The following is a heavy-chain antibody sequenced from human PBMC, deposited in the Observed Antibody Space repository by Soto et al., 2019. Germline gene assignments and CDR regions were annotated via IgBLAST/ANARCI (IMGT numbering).Heavy chain of an antibody. V-gene: IGHV3-43*01. CDR1: GFTFDDYT. CDR3: AKETYSSSDPYFDY. Sequence: EVQLVESGGVVVQPGGSLRLSCAASGFTFDDYTMHWVRQAPGKGLEWVSLISWDGGSTYYADSVKGRFTISRDNSKNSLYLQMNSLRTEDTALYYCAKETYSSSDPYFDYWGQGTLVTVSS. J-gene: IGHJ4*02. D-gene: IGHD6-6*01. CDR2: ISWDGGST.